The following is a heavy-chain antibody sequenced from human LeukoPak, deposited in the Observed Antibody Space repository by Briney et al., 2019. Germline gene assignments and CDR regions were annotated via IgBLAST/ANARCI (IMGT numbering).Heavy chain of an antibody. D-gene: IGHD3-10*01. CDR3: ASGGMGARKYYSDPFHY. V-gene: IGHV3-53*01. CDR2: LYSAGST. CDR1: GFTVSSNY. Sequence: PGGSLRLSCAASGFTVSSNYMSWVRQAPGKGLEWVSILYSAGSTYYADSVRGRFTIARDSSKNTVSLQMNSLRAEDTAVYYCASGGMGARKYYSDPFHYWGQGTLVTVSS. J-gene: IGHJ4*02.